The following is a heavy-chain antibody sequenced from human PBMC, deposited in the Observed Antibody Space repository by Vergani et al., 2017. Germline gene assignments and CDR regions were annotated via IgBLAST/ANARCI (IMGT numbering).Heavy chain of an antibody. Sequence: VQLLESGGGLVQPGGSLRLSCAASGFTFSSYGMHWVRQAPGKGLEWVAVISYDGSNKYYADSVKGRFTISRDNSKNTLYLQMNSLRAEDTAVYYCAKDLYGHAKRYFDWLFPDYWGQGTLVTVSS. J-gene: IGHJ4*02. D-gene: IGHD3-9*01. CDR3: AKDLYGHAKRYFDWLFPDY. V-gene: IGHV3-30*18. CDR1: GFTFSSYG. CDR2: ISYDGSNK.